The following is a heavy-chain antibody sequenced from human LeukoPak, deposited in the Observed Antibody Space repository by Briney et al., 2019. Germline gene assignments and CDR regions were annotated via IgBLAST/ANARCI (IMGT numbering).Heavy chain of an antibody. CDR2: IYHSGST. D-gene: IGHD4-17*01. V-gene: IGHV4-30-2*01. Sequence: TPSETLSLTCAGSGGSISSGGYSWSWIRQPPGKGLEWIGYIYHSGSTYYNPSLKSRVTISVDRSKNQFSMKLSSVTAADTAVYYCARAGYGDYWDNWFDPWGQGTLVTVSS. CDR1: GGSISSGGYS. J-gene: IGHJ5*02. CDR3: ARAGYGDYWDNWFDP.